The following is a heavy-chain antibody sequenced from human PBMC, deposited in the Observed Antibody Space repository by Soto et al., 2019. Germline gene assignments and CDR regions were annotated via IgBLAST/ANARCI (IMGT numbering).Heavy chain of an antibody. CDR1: GGSISSSY. J-gene: IGHJ5*02. D-gene: IGHD3-10*01. CDR2: ISYSGSS. Sequence: QVQLQESGPGLVKPSETLSLTCTVSGGSISSSYWSLIRRPPGKGLEWIGYISYSGSSNYNPSLKSRVTISVDTSKNQFSLKLRSVTAADTAMYYCARGGVNWFDPWGHGTLVTVSS. CDR3: ARGGVNWFDP. V-gene: IGHV4-59*01.